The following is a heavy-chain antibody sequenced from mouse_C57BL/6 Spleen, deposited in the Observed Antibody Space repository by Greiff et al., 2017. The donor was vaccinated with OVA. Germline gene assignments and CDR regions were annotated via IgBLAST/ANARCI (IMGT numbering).Heavy chain of an antibody. CDR3: ARDGGHYYAMDY. CDR2: IYPGDGDT. CDR1: GYAFSSYW. Sequence: VQLQQSGAELVKPGASVKISCKASGYAFSSYWMNWVKQRPGKGLEWIGQIYPGDGDTNYNGKFKGKATLTADKSSSTAYMQLSSLTSEDSAVYFCARDGGHYYAMDYWGQGTSVTVSS. V-gene: IGHV1-80*01. J-gene: IGHJ4*01.